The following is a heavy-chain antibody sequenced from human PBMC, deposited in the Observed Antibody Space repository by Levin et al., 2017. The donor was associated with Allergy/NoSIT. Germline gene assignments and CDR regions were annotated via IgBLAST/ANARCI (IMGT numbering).Heavy chain of an antibody. J-gene: IGHJ3*02. CDR1: GYSFTSYW. Sequence: KVSCKGSGYSFTSYWIGWVRQMPGKGLEWMGIIYPGDSDTRYSPSFQGQVTISADKSISTAYLQWSSLKASDTAMYYCARDCTNGVCYTGNDAFDIWGQGTMVTVSS. CDR3: ARDCTNGVCYTGNDAFDI. D-gene: IGHD2-8*01. CDR2: IYPGDSDT. V-gene: IGHV5-51*01.